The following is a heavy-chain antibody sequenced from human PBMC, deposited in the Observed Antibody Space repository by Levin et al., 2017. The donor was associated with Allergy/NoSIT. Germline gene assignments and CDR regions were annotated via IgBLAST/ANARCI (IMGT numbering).Heavy chain of an antibody. CDR2: ISGSGGST. CDR3: AKLSIVATINYFDY. Sequence: LSLTCAASGFTFSSYAMSWVRQAPGKGLEWVSAISGSGGSTYYADSVKGRFTISRDNSKNTLYLQMNSLRAEDTAVYYCAKLSIVATINYFDYWGQGTLVTVSS. D-gene: IGHD5-12*01. J-gene: IGHJ4*02. CDR1: GFTFSSYA. V-gene: IGHV3-23*01.